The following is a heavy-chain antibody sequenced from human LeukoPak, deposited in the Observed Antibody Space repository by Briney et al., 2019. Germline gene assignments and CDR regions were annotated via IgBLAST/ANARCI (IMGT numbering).Heavy chain of an antibody. J-gene: IGHJ4*01. D-gene: IGHD6-19*01. V-gene: IGHV3-7*01. CDR3: VRDVSSGWAFDY. CDR2: INQDGSQK. Sequence: PGGSLRLSCSASGSTFTKYWLSWIRQLPGQGLEGVANINQDGSQKYYVDSVKGRFTNSRDNAKNSLFLQMNSLRAEDTAVYYCVRDVSSGWAFDYWGHGTLVTVSS. CDR1: GSTFTKYW.